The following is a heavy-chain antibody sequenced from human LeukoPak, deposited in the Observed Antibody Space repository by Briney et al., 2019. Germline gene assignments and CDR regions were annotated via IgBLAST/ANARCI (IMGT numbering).Heavy chain of an antibody. V-gene: IGHV3-30*18. CDR1: GFTFSYYG. CDR3: AKDLAGSGSYSFDY. J-gene: IGHJ4*02. D-gene: IGHD1-26*01. CDR2: ISYDGSNK. Sequence: GRSLRLSCAASGFTFSYYGMHWVRQAPGKGLEWVAVISYDGSNKYYAESVKGRFTISRDNSKNTLYLQMNSLRAEDTAVYYCAKDLAGSGSYSFDYWGQGTLVTVSS.